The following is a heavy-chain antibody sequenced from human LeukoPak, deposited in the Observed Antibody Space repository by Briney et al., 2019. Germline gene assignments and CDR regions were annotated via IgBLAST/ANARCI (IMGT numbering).Heavy chain of an antibody. V-gene: IGHV4-31*03. D-gene: IGHD3-10*01. CDR2: TYYSGST. CDR1: GGSISSGGYY. J-gene: IGHJ4*02. Sequence: SETLSLTCTVSGGSISSGGYYWSWIRQHPGKGLEWIGYTYYSGSTYYNPSLKSRVTISVDTSKNQFSLKLSSVTAADTAVYYCARDYGPHYFDYWGQGTLVTVSS. CDR3: ARDYGPHYFDY.